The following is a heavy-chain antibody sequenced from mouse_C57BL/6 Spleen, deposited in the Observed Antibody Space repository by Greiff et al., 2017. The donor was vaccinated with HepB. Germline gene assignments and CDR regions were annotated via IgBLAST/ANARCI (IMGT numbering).Heavy chain of an antibody. Sequence: VQLQQSGAELVKPGASVKLSCKASGYTFTEYTIHWVKQRSGQGLEWIGWFYPGSGSIKYNEKFKDKATLTADKSSSTVYMELSRLTSEDTEVYYCARQEGRFWYFDVWGTGTTVTVSS. CDR3: ARQEGRFWYFDV. J-gene: IGHJ1*03. CDR1: GYTFTEYT. CDR2: FYPGSGSI. V-gene: IGHV1-62-2*01.